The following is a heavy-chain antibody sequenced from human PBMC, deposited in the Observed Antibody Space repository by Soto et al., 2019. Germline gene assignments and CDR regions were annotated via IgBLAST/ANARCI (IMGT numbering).Heavy chain of an antibody. CDR2: IYYSGST. CDR1: GGSISSYY. J-gene: IGHJ4*02. Sequence: SETLSLTCTVSGGSISSYYWSWIRQPPGKGLEWIGYIYYSGSTNYNPSLKSRVTISVDTSKNQFSLKLSSVTAADTAVYYCARDGRYFDWLLWGQGTLVTVSS. V-gene: IGHV4-59*01. D-gene: IGHD3-9*01. CDR3: ARDGRYFDWLL.